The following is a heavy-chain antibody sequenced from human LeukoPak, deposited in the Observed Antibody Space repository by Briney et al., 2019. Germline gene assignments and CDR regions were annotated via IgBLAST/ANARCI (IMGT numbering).Heavy chain of an antibody. CDR3: AGAELLWFGELKYNWFDP. V-gene: IGHV1-69*06. J-gene: IGHJ5*02. D-gene: IGHD3-10*01. CDR1: GGTFISYA. Sequence: GASVKVSCKASGGTFISYAISWVRQAPGQGLEWMGGIIPIFGTANYAQKFQGRVTITADKSTSTAYMELSSLRSEDTAVYYCAGAELLWFGELKYNWFDPWGQGTLVTVSS. CDR2: IIPIFGTA.